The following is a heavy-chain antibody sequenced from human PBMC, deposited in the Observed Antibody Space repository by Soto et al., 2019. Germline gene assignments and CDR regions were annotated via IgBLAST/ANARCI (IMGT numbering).Heavy chain of an antibody. V-gene: IGHV4-59*01. CDR1: GGSISSYY. CDR2: IYYSGST. CDR3: ARVDSEWFAPKDYYYYYYMDV. D-gene: IGHD3-3*01. Sequence: PETLSLTCTVSGGSISSYYWSWIRQPPGKGLEWIGYIYYSGSTNYNPSLKSRVTISVDTSKNQFSLKLSSVTAADTAVYYCARVDSEWFAPKDYYYYYYMDVWGKGTTVTVSS. J-gene: IGHJ6*03.